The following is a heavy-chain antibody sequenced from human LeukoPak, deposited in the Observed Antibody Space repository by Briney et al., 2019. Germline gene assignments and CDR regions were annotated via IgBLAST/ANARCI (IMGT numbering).Heavy chain of an antibody. CDR1: GYSISSGHY. CDR2: ISQSGST. Sequence: PSETLSLTCTVSGYSISSGHYWGWIRQPPGKGLQWIGSISQSGSTYSNPSLKSRVTMSVDTSKNQFSLKQSSVTAADTAVYYCARPLAVAGSFDYWGQGTLVTVSS. D-gene: IGHD6-19*01. J-gene: IGHJ4*02. CDR3: ARPLAVAGSFDY. V-gene: IGHV4-38-2*02.